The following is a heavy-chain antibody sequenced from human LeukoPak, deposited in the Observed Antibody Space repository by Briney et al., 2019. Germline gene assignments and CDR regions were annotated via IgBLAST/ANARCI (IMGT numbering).Heavy chain of an antibody. Sequence: GGSLRLSCAASGFTFSSYSMNWVRQAPGKGLEWVSSISSSSSYIYYADSVKGRFTISRDNAKNSLYLQMNSLRAEDTAVYYCARVFYCSGGSTPYGMDVWGQGTTVTVSS. J-gene: IGHJ6*02. V-gene: IGHV3-21*01. CDR1: GFTFSSYS. CDR3: ARVFYCSGGSTPYGMDV. CDR2: ISSSSSYI. D-gene: IGHD3-10*01.